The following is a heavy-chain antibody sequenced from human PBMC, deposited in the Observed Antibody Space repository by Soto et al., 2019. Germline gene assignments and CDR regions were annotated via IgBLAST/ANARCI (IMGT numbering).Heavy chain of an antibody. Sequence: GGSLRLSCAASGFTFSSYEMNWVRQAPGKGLERVSYISSSGSTIYYADSVKGRFTISRDNAKNSLYLQMNSLRAEDTAVYYCARFRRIQLLWFGELSPYFDYWGQGTLVTVSS. D-gene: IGHD3-10*01. CDR1: GFTFSSYE. CDR3: ARFRRIQLLWFGELSPYFDY. V-gene: IGHV3-48*03. CDR2: ISSSGSTI. J-gene: IGHJ4*02.